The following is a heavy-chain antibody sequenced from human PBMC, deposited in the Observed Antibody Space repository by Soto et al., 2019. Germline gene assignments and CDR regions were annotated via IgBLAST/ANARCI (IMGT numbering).Heavy chain of an antibody. J-gene: IGHJ4*02. CDR2: FDPEDGET. Sequence: GASVKVSCEASGYTFTSYGISWVRQAPGKGLEWMGGFDPEDGETIYAQKFQGRVTMTEDTSTDTAYMELSSLRSEDTAVYYCATARYYYDSSGYYYFWGQGTLVTVSS. V-gene: IGHV1-24*01. CDR1: GYTFTSYG. CDR3: ATARYYYDSSGYYYF. D-gene: IGHD3-22*01.